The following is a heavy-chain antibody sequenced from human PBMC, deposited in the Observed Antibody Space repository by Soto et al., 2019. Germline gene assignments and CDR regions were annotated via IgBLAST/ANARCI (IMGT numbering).Heavy chain of an antibody. CDR2: INPKSGGT. CDR3: ARGDSTDCSNGVCSFFYNHDMDV. CDR1: GYSFTDYH. V-gene: IGHV1-2*04. J-gene: IGHJ6*02. Sequence: GASVKVSCKASGYSFTDYHMHWVRQAPGQGLEWLGRINPKSGGTSTAQKFQGWVTMTTDTSISTASMELTRLTSDDTAIYYCARGDSTDCSNGVCSFFYNHDMDVWGQGTTVTFSS. D-gene: IGHD2-8*01.